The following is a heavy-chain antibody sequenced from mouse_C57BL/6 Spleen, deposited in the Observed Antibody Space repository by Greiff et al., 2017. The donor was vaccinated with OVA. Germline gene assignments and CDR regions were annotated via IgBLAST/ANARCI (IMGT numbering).Heavy chain of an antibody. CDR3: ARSGNYDYDGFAY. CDR2: IHPNSGST. V-gene: IGHV1-64*01. D-gene: IGHD2-4*01. Sequence: QVQLQQPGAELVKPGASVKLSCKASGYTFTSYWMHWVKQRPGQCLEWIGMIHPNSGSTNYNEKFKSKATLTVDKSSSTAYMQLSSLTSEDSAVYYCARSGNYDYDGFAYWGQGTLVTVSA. J-gene: IGHJ3*01. CDR1: GYTFTSYW.